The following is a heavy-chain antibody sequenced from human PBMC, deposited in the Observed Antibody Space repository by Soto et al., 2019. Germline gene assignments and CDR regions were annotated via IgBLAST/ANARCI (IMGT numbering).Heavy chain of an antibody. CDR3: ARDSGSQDIVVVPAAIPFDY. Sequence: ASVKVSCKASGYTFTSYGISCVRQAPGQGLEWMGWISAYNGNTNYAQKLQGRVTMTTDTSTSTAYMELRSLRSDDTAVYYCARDSGSQDIVVVPAAIPFDYWGQGTLVTVSS. CDR1: GYTFTSYG. CDR2: ISAYNGNT. V-gene: IGHV1-18*01. D-gene: IGHD2-2*01. J-gene: IGHJ4*02.